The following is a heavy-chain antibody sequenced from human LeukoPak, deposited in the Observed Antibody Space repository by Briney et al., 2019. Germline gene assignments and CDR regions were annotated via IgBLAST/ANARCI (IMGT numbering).Heavy chain of an antibody. CDR1: GGSISSYY. V-gene: IGHV4-59*08. J-gene: IGHJ4*02. CDR3: ARGFSAAAGHVDY. D-gene: IGHD6-13*01. Sequence: PSETLSLTCTVSGGSISSYYWSWIRQPPGRGLEWIGYIYYSGSTNYNPSLKSRVTISVDTSKDQLSLKPSSVTAADTAVYYCARGFSAAAGHVDYWGQGTLVTISS. CDR2: IYYSGST.